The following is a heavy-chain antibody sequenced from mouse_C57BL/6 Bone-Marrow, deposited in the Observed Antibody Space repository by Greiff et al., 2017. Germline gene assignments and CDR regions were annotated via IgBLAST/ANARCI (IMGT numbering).Heavy chain of an antibody. V-gene: IGHV14-3*01. CDR3: ARGGGLRRYYAMDY. D-gene: IGHD2-4*01. Sequence: EVQLVESVAELVRPGASVKLSCTASGFNIKNTYMHWVKQRPEQGLEWIGRIDPANGNTKYDPKFQGKATITADSSSNTAYLQLSSLTSEDTAIYYCARGGGLRRYYAMDYWGQGTSVTVSS. J-gene: IGHJ4*01. CDR1: GFNIKNTY. CDR2: IDPANGNT.